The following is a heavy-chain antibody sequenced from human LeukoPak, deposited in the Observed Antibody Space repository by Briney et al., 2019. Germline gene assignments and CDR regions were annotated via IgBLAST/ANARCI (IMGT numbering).Heavy chain of an antibody. Sequence: SETLSLTCTVSGGSISGYIWSWIRRPPGKGLEWIDYIYFSGTTNYNPSLKSRVTISVDTSKNQFSLKLSSVTVADTAIYYCARLIAVTGTVDYFDYWGQGTLVTVSS. D-gene: IGHD6-19*01. CDR2: IYFSGTT. CDR1: GGSISGYI. CDR3: ARLIAVTGTVDYFDY. J-gene: IGHJ4*02. V-gene: IGHV4-59*01.